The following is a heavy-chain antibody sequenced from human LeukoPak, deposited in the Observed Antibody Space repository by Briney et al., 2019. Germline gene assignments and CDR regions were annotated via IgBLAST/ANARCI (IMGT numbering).Heavy chain of an antibody. V-gene: IGHV3-21*01. CDR3: ARYSSGWNHDAFDI. CDR1: EFTFSSYN. Sequence: GGSLRLSCAASEFTFSSYNMNWVRQAQGKGLEWVSSISSSSSYMYYADSVKGRFTISRDNAKKSLYLQMNSLRAEDTAVYYCARYSSGWNHDAFDIWGQGTMVTVSS. D-gene: IGHD6-19*01. CDR2: ISSSSSYM. J-gene: IGHJ3*02.